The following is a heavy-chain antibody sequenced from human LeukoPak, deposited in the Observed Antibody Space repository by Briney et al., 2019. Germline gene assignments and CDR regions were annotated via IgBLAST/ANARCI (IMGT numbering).Heavy chain of an antibody. CDR1: GLRFSRYW. CDR3: VSRGCSGTSCYVGSLYYFDY. J-gene: IGHJ4*02. Sequence: GGSLRLSCAASGLRFSRYWLTWVREAPGKGREWGGNIKEEGREKNYVDSVKGRFIISRDNVKNSLYLQMNSLRDEDTAVYHCVSRGCSGTSCYVGSLYYFDYWGEETLVTVSS. CDR2: IKEEGREK. V-gene: IGHV3-7*03. D-gene: IGHD2-2*01.